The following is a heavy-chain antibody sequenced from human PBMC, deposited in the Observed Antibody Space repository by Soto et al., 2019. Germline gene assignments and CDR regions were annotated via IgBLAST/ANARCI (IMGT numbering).Heavy chain of an antibody. CDR2: ISYDGSNK. V-gene: IGHV3-30*18. D-gene: IGHD3-22*01. CDR3: AKDKSHYYDSSGYYPGDY. Sequence: LRLSCAASGYTFSDYYMSWVRQAPGKGLEWVAVISYDGSNKYYADSVKGRFTISRDNSKNTLYLQMNSLRAEDTAVYYCAKDKSHYYDSSGYYPGDYWGQGTLVTVSS. J-gene: IGHJ4*02. CDR1: GYTFSDYY.